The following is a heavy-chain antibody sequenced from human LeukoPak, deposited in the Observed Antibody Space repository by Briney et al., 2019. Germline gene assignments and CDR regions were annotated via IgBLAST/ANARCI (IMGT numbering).Heavy chain of an antibody. D-gene: IGHD2-2*01. CDR3: ARGLVIVPASSQLEPHGSELSPVYFDY. CDR2: INHSGST. V-gene: IGHV4-34*01. J-gene: IGHJ4*02. CDR1: GGSFSGYY. Sequence: PSETLSLTCAVYGGSFSGYYWSWIRQPPGKGLEWIGEINHSGSTNYNPSLKSRVTISVDTSKNQFSLKLSSVTAADTAVYYCARGLVIVPASSQLEPHGSELSPVYFDYWGQGTLVTVSS.